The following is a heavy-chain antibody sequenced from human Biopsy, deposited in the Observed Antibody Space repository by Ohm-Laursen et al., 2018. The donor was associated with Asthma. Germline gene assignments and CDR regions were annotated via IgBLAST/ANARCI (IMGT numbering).Heavy chain of an antibody. CDR3: ARCQVGYSSGWSLLLKKIYYSGMDV. CDR2: IMTVFGTT. J-gene: IGHJ6*02. D-gene: IGHD6-19*01. Sequence: GSSVKVSCKVPGGTFSNFAISWVRQAPGQGLEWLGGIMTVFGTTNYAQKFQSRVTITADESTSTAYMEVTSLRSEDTAIYYCARCQVGYSSGWSLLLKKIYYSGMDVWGQGTAVTVSS. V-gene: IGHV1-69*01. CDR1: GGTFSNFA.